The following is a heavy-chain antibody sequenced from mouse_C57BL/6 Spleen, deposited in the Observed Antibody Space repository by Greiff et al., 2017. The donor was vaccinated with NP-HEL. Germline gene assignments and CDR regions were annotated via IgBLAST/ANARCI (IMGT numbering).Heavy chain of an antibody. CDR1: GFNIKDDY. CDR3: TTYRYGNFAMDY. CDR2: IDPENGDT. Sequence: EVQLVESGAELVRPGASVKLSCTASGFNIKDDYMHWVKQRPEQGLEWIGWIDPENGDTEYASKFQGKATITADTSSNTAYLQLSSLTSEDTAVYYCTTYRYGNFAMDYWGQGTSVTVSS. D-gene: IGHD2-1*01. J-gene: IGHJ4*01. V-gene: IGHV14-4*01.